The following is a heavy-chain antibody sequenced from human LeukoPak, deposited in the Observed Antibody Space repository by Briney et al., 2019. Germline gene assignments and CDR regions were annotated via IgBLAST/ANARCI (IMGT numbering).Heavy chain of an antibody. CDR2: ISAYNGNT. CDR3: TREGGRYYYYSSGYGIDY. CDR1: GYTFTSYG. J-gene: IGHJ4*02. D-gene: IGHD3-22*01. V-gene: IGHV1-18*01. Sequence: ASVKVSCKASGYTFTSYGISWVRQAPGQGLEWVGWISAYNGNTNYAQKLQGRVTMTTDTSTSTAYMELRSLRSDDTAVQYCTREGGRYYYYSSGYGIDYWGQGTLVTVSS.